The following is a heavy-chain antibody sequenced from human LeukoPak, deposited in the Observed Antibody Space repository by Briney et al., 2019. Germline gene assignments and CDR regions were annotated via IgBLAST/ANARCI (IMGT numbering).Heavy chain of an antibody. CDR3: AKDIGSYYDY. CDR2: IRYDGSNK. CDR1: GFTFSSYG. D-gene: IGHD3-10*01. J-gene: IGHJ4*02. Sequence: GGSLRLSCAASGFTFSSYGIHWVRQAPGKGLEWVAFIRYDGSNKYYTDSVKGRFTISRDNSKNTLYLQMNSLRAEDTAVYYCAKDIGSYYDYWGQGILVTVSS. V-gene: IGHV3-30*02.